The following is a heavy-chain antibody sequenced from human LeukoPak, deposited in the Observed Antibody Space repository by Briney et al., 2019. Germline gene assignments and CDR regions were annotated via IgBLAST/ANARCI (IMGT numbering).Heavy chain of an antibody. CDR2: IYTSGST. D-gene: IGHD5-12*01. Sequence: SQTLSLTCTVSGGSISSGSYYWSWIRQPAGKGLEWIGRIYTSGSTNYNPSLKSRVTISVDTSKNQFSLKLSSVTAADTAVYYCAREHRRIWVATSYYRGAFDIWGQGTMVTVSS. V-gene: IGHV4-61*02. CDR1: GGSISSGSYY. CDR3: AREHRRIWVATSYYRGAFDI. J-gene: IGHJ3*02.